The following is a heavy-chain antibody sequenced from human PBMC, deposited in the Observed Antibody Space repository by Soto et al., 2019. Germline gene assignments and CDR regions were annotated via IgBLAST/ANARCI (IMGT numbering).Heavy chain of an antibody. CDR1: GFSLSTSGVG. CDR2: IYWDDDK. CDR3: AHRRPFGLVATNSYNWFDP. V-gene: IGHV2-5*02. J-gene: IGHJ5*02. Sequence: GSGPTLVNPTQTLTLTRTFSGFSLSTSGVGVGWIRQPPGKALEWLALIYWDDDKRYSPSLKGRLTITKDTSKNQVVLTMTNMDPVDTATYYCAHRRPFGLVATNSYNWFDPWGQGTLVTVSS. D-gene: IGHD5-12*01.